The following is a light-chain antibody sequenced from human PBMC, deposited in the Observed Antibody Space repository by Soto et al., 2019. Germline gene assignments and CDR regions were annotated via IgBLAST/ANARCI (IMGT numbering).Light chain of an antibody. J-gene: IGKJ5*01. CDR1: QSVSRY. CDR3: LAGT. V-gene: IGKV3-11*01. Sequence: EMVLTQSPATLSLSPGERATLSCRASQSVSRYLAWYQQKPGQAPRKQQKPGQAPRLLIYDASNRATAIPARCSGSGSGTDFALTLSSLEPEYFAVYYCLAGTFGQGTRLEIK. CDR2: DAS.